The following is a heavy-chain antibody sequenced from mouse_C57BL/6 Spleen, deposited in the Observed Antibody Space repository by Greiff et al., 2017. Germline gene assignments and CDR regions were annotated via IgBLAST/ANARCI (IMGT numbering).Heavy chain of an antibody. CDR2: INYDGSST. V-gene: IGHV5-16*01. CDR3: ARGSTYWYFEV. CDR1: GFTFSDYY. J-gene: IGHJ1*03. Sequence: EVQVVESEGGLVQPGSSMKLSCTASGFTFSDYYMAWVRQVPEKGLEWVANINYDGSSTYYLDSLKSRFIISRANAKNILYLQMSSLKSEDTATYYCARGSTYWYFEVWGTGTTVTVSS. D-gene: IGHD5-1*01.